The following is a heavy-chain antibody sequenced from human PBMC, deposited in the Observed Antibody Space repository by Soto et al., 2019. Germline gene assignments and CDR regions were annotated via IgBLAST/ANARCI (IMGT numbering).Heavy chain of an antibody. J-gene: IGHJ4*02. CDR1: GYTFTGYY. D-gene: IGHD6-13*01. V-gene: IGHV1-2*04. CDR2: INPNSGGT. Sequence: ASVKVSCKASGYTFTGYYMHWVRQAPGQGLEWMGWINPNSGGTNYAQKFQGWVTMTRDTSISTAYMELSRLRSDDTAVYYCAKDHSSSWYGGYDYWGQGTLVTVSS. CDR3: AKDHSSSWYGGYDY.